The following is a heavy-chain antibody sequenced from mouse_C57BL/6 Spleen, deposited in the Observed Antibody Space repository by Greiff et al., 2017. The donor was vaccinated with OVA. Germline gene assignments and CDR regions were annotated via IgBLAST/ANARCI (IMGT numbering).Heavy chain of an antibody. V-gene: IGHV1-47*01. Sequence: LEESGAELVKPGASVKMSCKASGYTFTTYPIEWMKQNHGKSLEWIGNFHPYNDDTKYNEKFKGKATLTVEKSSSTVYLELSRLTSDDSAVYYCARGYYGSRGYDFDYWGQGTTLTVSS. J-gene: IGHJ2*01. D-gene: IGHD1-1*01. CDR3: ARGYYGSRGYDFDY. CDR1: GYTFTTYP. CDR2: FHPYNDDT.